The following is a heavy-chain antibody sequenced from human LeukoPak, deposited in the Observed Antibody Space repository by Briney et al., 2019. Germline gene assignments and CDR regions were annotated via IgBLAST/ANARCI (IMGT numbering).Heavy chain of an antibody. CDR3: ARVTSGSYFSAFDY. CDR2: INPNSGGT. D-gene: IGHD1-26*01. J-gene: IGHJ4*02. Sequence: ASVKVSCKASGYTFTGYYMHWVRQAPGQGVEWMGWINPNSGGTNYAQKFKGRVTMTRDTSISTAYMELSRLRSDDTAVYYCARVTSGSYFSAFDYWGQGSLVTVSS. V-gene: IGHV1-2*02. CDR1: GYTFTGYY.